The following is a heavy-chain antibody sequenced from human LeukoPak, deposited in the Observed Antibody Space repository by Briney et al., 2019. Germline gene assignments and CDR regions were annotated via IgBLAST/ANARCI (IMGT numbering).Heavy chain of an antibody. D-gene: IGHD2-2*01. CDR3: ARDRPGIVVVPAAIGWFDP. CDR2: IIPIFGTA. CDR1: GGTFSSYA. V-gene: IGHV1-69*01. J-gene: IGHJ5*02. Sequence: SVKVSCKASGGTFSSYAISWVRQAPGQGLEWMGGIIPIFGTANYAQKSQGRVTITADESTSTAYMELSSLRSEDTAVYYCARDRPGIVVVPAAIGWFDPWGQGTLVTVSS.